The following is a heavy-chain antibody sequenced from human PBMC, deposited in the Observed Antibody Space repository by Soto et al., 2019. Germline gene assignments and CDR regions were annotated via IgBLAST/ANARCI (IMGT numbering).Heavy chain of an antibody. D-gene: IGHD2-15*01. Sequence: EVQLVESGGGLIQRGGSLRLSCAASGFTFGHYSMNWVRQAPGKGPEWVSYISSDNRTINYADSVKGRFIITRDNAKKSLYLQMHCLRDEDAAVYYCAREGWPLLQSGMDVWGQGTTVTVSS. CDR3: AREGWPLLQSGMDV. J-gene: IGHJ6*02. CDR2: ISSDNRTI. CDR1: GFTFGHYS. V-gene: IGHV3-48*02.